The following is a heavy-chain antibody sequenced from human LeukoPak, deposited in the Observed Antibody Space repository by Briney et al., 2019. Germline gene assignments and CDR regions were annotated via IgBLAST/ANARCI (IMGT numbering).Heavy chain of an antibody. J-gene: IGHJ4*02. CDR3: ARDSMTTVTTFFFGFDY. V-gene: IGHV4-39*07. CDR1: GGSISSSSYY. Sequence: PSETLSLTCTVSGGSISSSSYYWGWIRQPPGKGLEWIGSIYYSGSTYYNPSLKSRVTISVDTSKNQFSLKLSSVTAADTAVYYCARDSMTTVTTFFFGFDYWGQGTLVTVSS. D-gene: IGHD4-17*01. CDR2: IYYSGST.